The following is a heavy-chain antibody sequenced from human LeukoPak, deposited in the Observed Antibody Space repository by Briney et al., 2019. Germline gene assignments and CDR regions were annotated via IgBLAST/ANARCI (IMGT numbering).Heavy chain of an antibody. CDR1: GFTFTTYA. D-gene: IGHD1-7*01. CDR3: AKDRHSTPYGNYDY. CDR2: ITGSGGST. V-gene: IGHV3-23*01. J-gene: IGHJ4*02. Sequence: GGSLRLSCAASGFTFTTYAMSWVRQAPGKGLEWVSAITGSGGSTYYAESVKGRFTISRDNSKNTLYLQMNSLRAEDTAVYYCAKDRHSTPYGNYDYWGQGTLVSVSS.